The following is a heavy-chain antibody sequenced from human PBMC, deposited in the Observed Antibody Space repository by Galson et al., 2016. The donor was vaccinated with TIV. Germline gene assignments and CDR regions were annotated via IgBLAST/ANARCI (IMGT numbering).Heavy chain of an antibody. CDR1: GFTFDDYA. CDR3: CKGSGDAPYYFYTDA. V-gene: IGHV3-9*01. CDR2: ISWNGGKV. D-gene: IGHD2-21*01. Sequence: SLRLSCAGSGFTFDDYALHWVRQRPGKGLEWLSGISWNGGKVEYADSVKGRFTISRDNAKNSLYLQMNSLRSDDTALYYCCKGSGDAPYYFYTDAWGEGTTVIVSS. J-gene: IGHJ6*03.